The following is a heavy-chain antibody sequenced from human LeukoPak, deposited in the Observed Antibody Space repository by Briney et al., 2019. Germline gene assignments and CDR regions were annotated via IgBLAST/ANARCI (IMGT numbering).Heavy chain of an antibody. D-gene: IGHD3-10*01. CDR1: GFTFSSYG. CDR2: ISYDGSNK. J-gene: IGHJ4*02. V-gene: IGHV3-30*18. CDR3: AKDLESYGSGSYYCDY. Sequence: PGGSLRLSCAASGFTFSSYGMHWVRQAPGKGLEWVAVISYDGSNKYYADSVKGRFTISRDNSKNTLYLQMYSLRAEDTAVYYCAKDLESYGSGSYYCDYWGQGTLVTVSS.